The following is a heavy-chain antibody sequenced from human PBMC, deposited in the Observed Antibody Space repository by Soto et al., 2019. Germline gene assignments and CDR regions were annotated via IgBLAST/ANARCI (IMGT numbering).Heavy chain of an antibody. Sequence: VGFLRLSCAAPGFTFSDHYMDWVRQAPGKGLGWVGRTRNKANSYTTAYAASVKGRFTISRDDSKNSLYRQMNSLKTEDTAVYYCARGRSSRLWNYGMDVWGQGTTVTVSS. CDR2: TRNKANSYTT. J-gene: IGHJ6*02. CDR3: ARGRSSRLWNYGMDV. CDR1: GFTFSDHY. V-gene: IGHV3-72*01. D-gene: IGHD2-21*01.